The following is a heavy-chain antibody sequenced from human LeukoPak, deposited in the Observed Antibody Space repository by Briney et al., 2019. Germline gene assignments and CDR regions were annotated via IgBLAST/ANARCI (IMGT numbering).Heavy chain of an antibody. D-gene: IGHD1-26*01. CDR2: IYWDDDK. CDR3: ARSRRAGGTGSPYYFGY. Sequence: SGPTLVNPPQTLTLTCTFSGFSLTAIPVAVGWIRQSPGMALEWLSLIYWDDDKRYSASLKNRLTITRDTSKNQVVLTMTNMDPIDTATYYCARSRRAGGTGSPYYFGYWGQGTLVTVSS. CDR1: GFSLTAIPVA. V-gene: IGHV2-5*02. J-gene: IGHJ4*02.